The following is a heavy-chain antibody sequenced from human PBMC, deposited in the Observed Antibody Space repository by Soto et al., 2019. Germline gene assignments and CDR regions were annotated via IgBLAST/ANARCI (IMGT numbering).Heavy chain of an antibody. CDR3: GRAFYYHDRSGYYEKDY. Sequence: GGSLRLSCAASGFTFSSYEMNWVRQALGKGLEWVSYISRSGSTIYYADSVKGGFTISRDNAKNSLYLQMNSLRAEDTAVYYCGRAFYYHDRSGYYEKDYWGQGTRVTVAS. V-gene: IGHV3-48*03. CDR1: GFTFSSYE. CDR2: ISRSGSTI. D-gene: IGHD3-22*01. J-gene: IGHJ4*02.